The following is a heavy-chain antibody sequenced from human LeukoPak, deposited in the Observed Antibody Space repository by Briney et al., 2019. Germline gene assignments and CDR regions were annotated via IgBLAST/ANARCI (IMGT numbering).Heavy chain of an antibody. CDR2: ITSSGSRI. CDR3: ARGGYGQRIDY. Sequence: GGSLRLSCAASGFTFSNYNMSWIRQAPGKGLEWVSYITSSGSRIYYADSVKGRFTISRDNAKNSLYLQMNSLRAEDTAVYYCARGGYGQRIDYWGQGTLVTVSS. D-gene: IGHD5-18*01. V-gene: IGHV3-11*04. J-gene: IGHJ4*02. CDR1: GFTFSNYN.